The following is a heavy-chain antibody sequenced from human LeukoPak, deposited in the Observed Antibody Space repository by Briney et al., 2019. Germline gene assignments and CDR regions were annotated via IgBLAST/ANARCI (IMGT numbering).Heavy chain of an antibody. D-gene: IGHD1-7*01. V-gene: IGHV1-69*04. CDR1: GGTFSSYA. J-gene: IGHJ3*02. CDR2: IIPILGIA. CDR3: ARDRYNWNYAAFDI. Sequence: PVASVKVSCKASGGTFSSYAISWVRQAPGQGLEWMGRIIPILGIANYAQKFQGRVTITADKSTSTAYMELSSLRSEDTAVYYCARDRYNWNYAAFDIWGQGTMVTVSS.